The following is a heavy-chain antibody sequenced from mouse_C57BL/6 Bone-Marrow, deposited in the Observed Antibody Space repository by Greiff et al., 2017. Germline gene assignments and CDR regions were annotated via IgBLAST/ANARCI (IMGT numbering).Heavy chain of an antibody. Sequence: EVQLVESGGDLVKPGGSLKLSCAASGFTFSSYGMSWVRQTPDKRLEWVATISSGGSYTYYPDSVKGRFTISRDNAKNTLYLQMSSLKSEDTAMYYCARHAIYYDYGGYYYAMDYWGQGTSVTVSS. J-gene: IGHJ4*01. CDR2: ISSGGSYT. CDR1: GFTFSSYG. CDR3: ARHAIYYDYGGYYYAMDY. D-gene: IGHD2-4*01. V-gene: IGHV5-6*01.